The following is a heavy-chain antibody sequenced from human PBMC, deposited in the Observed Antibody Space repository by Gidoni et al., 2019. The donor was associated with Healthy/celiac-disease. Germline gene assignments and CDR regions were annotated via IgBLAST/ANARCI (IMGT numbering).Heavy chain of an antibody. J-gene: IGHJ3*02. CDR3: ARAHSSGAFDI. Sequence: GKGLEWVAVIWYDGSNKYYADSVKGRFTISRDNSKNTLYLQMNSLRAEDTAVYYCARAHSSGAFDIWGQGTMVTVSS. D-gene: IGHD6-19*01. V-gene: IGHV3-33*01. CDR2: IWYDGSNK.